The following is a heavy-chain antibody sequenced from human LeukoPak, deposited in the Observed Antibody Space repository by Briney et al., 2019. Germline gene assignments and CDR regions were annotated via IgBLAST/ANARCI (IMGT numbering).Heavy chain of an antibody. Sequence: PGGSLRLSCAASGFTFNSYWMHWVRHAPGKGLVWVSRINSDGSSTSYADSVKGRFTISRDNAKNTLYLQMNSLRAEDTAVYYCAREHYYDSSGYNYWGQGTLVTVSS. CDR2: INSDGSST. CDR1: GFTFNSYW. D-gene: IGHD3-22*01. CDR3: AREHYYDSSGYNY. J-gene: IGHJ4*02. V-gene: IGHV3-74*01.